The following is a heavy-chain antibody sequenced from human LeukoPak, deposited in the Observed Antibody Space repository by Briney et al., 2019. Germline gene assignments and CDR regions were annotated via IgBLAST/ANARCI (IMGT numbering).Heavy chain of an antibody. CDR1: GGSFSGYY. Sequence: SETLSLTCAVYGGSFSGYYWSWIRQPPGKGLEWIGEINHSGSTSYNPSLKSRVTISVDTSKNQFSLKLSSVTAADTAVYYCARVAVNERRKDIVVVPAARGGFDPWGQGTLVTVSS. V-gene: IGHV4-34*01. CDR3: ARVAVNERRKDIVVVPAARGGFDP. D-gene: IGHD2-2*01. J-gene: IGHJ5*02. CDR2: INHSGST.